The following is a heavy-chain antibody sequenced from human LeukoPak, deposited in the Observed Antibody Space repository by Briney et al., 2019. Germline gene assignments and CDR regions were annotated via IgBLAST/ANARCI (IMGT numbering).Heavy chain of an antibody. Sequence: GGSLRLSCAASGFTVSSNYMTWVRQAPGKGLEWVSVIYSGGITYYADSVKGRFTISRDNSKNTLYLQMNSLRAEDTAVYYCAKASAGTTGTDFDYWGQGTLVTVSS. CDR1: GFTVSSNY. J-gene: IGHJ4*02. CDR3: AKASAGTTGTDFDY. V-gene: IGHV3-53*01. CDR2: IYSGGIT. D-gene: IGHD1-7*01.